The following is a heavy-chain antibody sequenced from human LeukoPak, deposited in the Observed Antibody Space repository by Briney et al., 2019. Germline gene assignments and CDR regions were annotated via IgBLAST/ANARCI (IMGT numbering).Heavy chain of an antibody. V-gene: IGHV3-66*01. Sequence: GGSLRLSCAASGFTVSSNYMSWVRQAPGKGLEWVSVIYSGGSTYYADSVKGRFTISRDNSKNTLYLQMNSLRAEDTAVYYCARDATDIVGPAAFDPWGQGTLVTVSS. D-gene: IGHD5-12*01. CDR3: ARDATDIVGPAAFDP. J-gene: IGHJ5*02. CDR1: GFTVSSNY. CDR2: IYSGGST.